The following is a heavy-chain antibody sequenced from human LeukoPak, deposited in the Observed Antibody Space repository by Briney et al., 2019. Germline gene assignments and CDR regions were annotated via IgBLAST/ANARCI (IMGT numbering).Heavy chain of an antibody. CDR2: IIPTFGTA. Sequence: ASVKVSCKASGGTFSSYVISWVRQAPGQGLEWMGGIIPTFGTANYAQKFQGRVTVTTDESTSTAYMELSSLRPEDTAVYYCARVGPGGYYYYMDVWGKGTTVTVSS. V-gene: IGHV1-69*05. J-gene: IGHJ6*03. CDR3: ARVGPGGYYYYMDV. CDR1: GGTFSSYV. D-gene: IGHD3-10*01.